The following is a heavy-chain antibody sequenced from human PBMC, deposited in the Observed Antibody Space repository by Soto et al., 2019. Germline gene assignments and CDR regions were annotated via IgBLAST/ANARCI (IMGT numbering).Heavy chain of an antibody. J-gene: IGHJ6*03. CDR3: TIITGTTFYYYMDV. V-gene: IGHV3-15*01. D-gene: IGHD1-7*01. Sequence: GGSLRLSCAASGFTFSNAWMSWVRQAPGKGLEWVGRIKSKTYGGTTDYAAPVKGRFTISRDDSKNTLYLQMNSLKTEDTALYYCTIITGTTFYYYMDVWGKGTTVTVSS. CDR1: GFTFSNAW. CDR2: IKSKTYGGTT.